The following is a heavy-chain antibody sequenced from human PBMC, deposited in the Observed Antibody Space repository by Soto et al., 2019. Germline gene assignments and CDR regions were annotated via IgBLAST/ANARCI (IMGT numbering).Heavy chain of an antibody. V-gene: IGHV1-46*01. CDR3: ARDEGYCSSTSCLGHWFDP. CDR2: INPSGGST. D-gene: IGHD2-2*01. Sequence: GASVKVSCKASGYTFTSYYMHWVRQAPGQGLEWMGIINPSGGSTSYAQKFQGGVTMTRDTSTSTVYMELSSLRSEDTAVYYCARDEGYCSSTSCLGHWFDPWGQGTLVTVSS. J-gene: IGHJ5*02. CDR1: GYTFTSYY.